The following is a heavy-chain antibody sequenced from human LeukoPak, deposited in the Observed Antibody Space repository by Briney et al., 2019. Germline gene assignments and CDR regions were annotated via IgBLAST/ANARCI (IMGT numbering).Heavy chain of an antibody. CDR3: ARHALGYCSGGSCYSGVNWFDP. D-gene: IGHD2-15*01. V-gene: IGHV4-39*01. CDR2: IYYSGST. J-gene: IGHJ5*02. Sequence: WVRQPPGKGLEWIGSIYYSGSTYYNPSLKSRVTISVDTSKNQFSLKLSSVTAADTAVYYCARHALGYCSGGSCYSGVNWFDPWGQGTLVTVSS.